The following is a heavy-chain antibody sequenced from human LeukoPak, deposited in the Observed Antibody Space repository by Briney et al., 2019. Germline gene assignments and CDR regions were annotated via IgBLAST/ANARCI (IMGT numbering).Heavy chain of an antibody. CDR2: ISGSGSDT. Sequence: GGSLRLSCAASGFTFSSSAMSWVRQAPGKGLEWVSGISGSGSDTYYADSVKGRFTISRDISKNTLHLQMNSLRAEDTAVYYCAKRGYYYDSRVFHGFDYWGQGTLVTVSS. J-gene: IGHJ4*02. CDR3: AKRGYYYDSRVFHGFDY. CDR1: GFTFSSSA. V-gene: IGHV3-23*01. D-gene: IGHD3-22*01.